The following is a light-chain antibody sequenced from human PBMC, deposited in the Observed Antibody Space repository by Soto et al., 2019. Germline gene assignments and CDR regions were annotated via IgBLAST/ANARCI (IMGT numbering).Light chain of an antibody. CDR2: DVS. V-gene: IGLV2-11*01. CDR3: CSYAGSYRVV. J-gene: IGLJ2*01. Sequence: QSALTQPRSVSGSPGQSVTMSCTGTSSDVGGYNYVSWYQQHPGKAPKLMIYDVSKRPSGVPDRFSGSKSGNTASLTISGLQAEDEADYYCCSYAGSYRVVFGGGTKVTVL. CDR1: SSDVGGYNY.